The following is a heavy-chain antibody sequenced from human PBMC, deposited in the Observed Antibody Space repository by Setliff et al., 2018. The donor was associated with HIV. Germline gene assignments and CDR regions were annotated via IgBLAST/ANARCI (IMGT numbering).Heavy chain of an antibody. CDR1: GGSISSGSYY. J-gene: IGHJ6*03. CDR3: SRYYSGSASRNFYQFMDV. V-gene: IGHV4-61*02. CDR2: IYASGNT. D-gene: IGHD3-10*01. Sequence: LSLTCNVSGGSISSGSYYWNWIRQPAGKGLEWIGRIYASGNTNYNPSLKGRVTISIDTSKNQFSLRLTSVTAADTAVYYCSRYYSGSASRNFYQFMDVWGKGTTVTVSS.